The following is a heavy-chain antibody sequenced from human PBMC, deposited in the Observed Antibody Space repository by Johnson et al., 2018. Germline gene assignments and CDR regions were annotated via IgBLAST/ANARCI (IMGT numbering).Heavy chain of an antibody. J-gene: IGHJ4*02. CDR2: ITGDGSKT. CDR1: GFPFSVYW. V-gene: IGHV3-74*02. CDR3: TKDPLAHGSNFDS. Sequence: VQLVESGGDLVQPGGSLRLSCAASGFPFSVYWMHWVRQVPGAGLMLVSHITGDGSKTTYSDTVKGRFTISRDKAKNILYLQMNSLKTEDKAVYYCTKDPLAHGSNFDSWGQGTLVTVSS. D-gene: IGHD3-3*02.